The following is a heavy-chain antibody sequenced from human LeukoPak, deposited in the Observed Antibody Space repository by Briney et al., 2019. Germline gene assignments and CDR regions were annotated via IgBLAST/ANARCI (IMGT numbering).Heavy chain of an antibody. D-gene: IGHD3-22*01. Sequence: GGSLRLSCAASGFTVDSNYLSWVRQAPGKGLEWVSTIYTGGNTYYAASVKGRFTFSRDLSKNTVFLHMNSLRAEDTARYYCARGDDSVYVIYFDYWGEGALVTVSS. V-gene: IGHV3-53*01. CDR1: GFTVDSNY. J-gene: IGHJ4*02. CDR2: IYTGGNT. CDR3: ARGDDSVYVIYFDY.